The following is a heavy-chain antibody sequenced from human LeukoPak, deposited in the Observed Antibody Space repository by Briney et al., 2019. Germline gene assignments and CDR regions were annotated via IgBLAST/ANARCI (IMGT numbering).Heavy chain of an antibody. J-gene: IGHJ4*02. CDR3: ARGYSYGSPYFDS. CDR2: TSSTSSYI. Sequence: PGGSLRLSCAASGFTFSSYSMSWVRQAPGKGLEWVSFTSSTSSYIYYADSVKGRFTISRDNAKNSLYLQMNSLRAEDTAVYYCARGYSYGSPYFDSWGQGSLVTASS. V-gene: IGHV3-21*01. D-gene: IGHD5-18*01. CDR1: GFTFSSYS.